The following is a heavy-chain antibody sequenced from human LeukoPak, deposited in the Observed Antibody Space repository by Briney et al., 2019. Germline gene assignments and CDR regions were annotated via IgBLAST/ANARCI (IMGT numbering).Heavy chain of an antibody. CDR2: IYTGGST. Sequence: GGSLRLSCAASGFSINHYYMTWIRQTPGKGLDWVSVIYTGGSTNYGDSVKGRFTISRDNSKNTLYLQMNSLRADDTAIYYCARGQSYCGTDCYSDWGQGTLVTVSS. V-gene: IGHV3-66*01. J-gene: IGHJ4*02. D-gene: IGHD2-21*02. CDR1: GFSINHYY. CDR3: ARGQSYCGTDCYSD.